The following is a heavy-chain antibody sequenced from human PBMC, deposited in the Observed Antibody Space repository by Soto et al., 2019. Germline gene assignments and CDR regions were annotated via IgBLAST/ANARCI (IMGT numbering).Heavy chain of an antibody. CDR2: ISSSGNII. CDR1: GFTFSDYY. D-gene: IGHD3-22*01. J-gene: IGHJ4*02. V-gene: IGHV3-11*01. Sequence: QVQLVESGGNLVKPGGSLRLSCAGSGFTFSDYYMSWIRQAPGKRLEWVSYISSSGNIIYYADSVKGRFTISRDNAKNSLYLQMNSLRAEDTAVYYCARDLDYYACDGYFDYWSQGTLVTVSS. CDR3: ARDLDYYACDGYFDY.